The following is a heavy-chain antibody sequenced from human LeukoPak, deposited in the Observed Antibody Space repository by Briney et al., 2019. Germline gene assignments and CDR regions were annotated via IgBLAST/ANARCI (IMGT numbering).Heavy chain of an antibody. CDR3: AKKRSGSYYPPDY. J-gene: IGHJ4*02. V-gene: IGHV3-23*01. CDR2: ISASGGTT. D-gene: IGHD3-22*01. Sequence: GGSLRLSCAASGFTFTSYAMSWVRQAPGEGLEWVSIISASGGTTYYADSVKGRFTISGDNSKNTLYLQMNSLRAEDTAVYYCAKKRSGSYYPPDYWGQGTLVTVSS. CDR1: GFTFTSYA.